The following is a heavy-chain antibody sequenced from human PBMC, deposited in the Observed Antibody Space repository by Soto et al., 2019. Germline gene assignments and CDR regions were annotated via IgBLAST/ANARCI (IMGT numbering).Heavy chain of an antibody. CDR3: AKDAVSANGEWDWFDP. J-gene: IGHJ5*02. V-gene: IGHV3-23*01. CDR1: GFTFSSYA. Sequence: SLRLSCAASGFTFSSYAMTWVRQAPGKGLEWVSSIHGSAGGAYYSDSMKGRFTVSRADSQKTLFLQMTSLRVDDTAIYYCAKDAVSANGEWDWFDPWGQGILVTVSS. CDR2: IHGSAGGA. D-gene: IGHD2-21*02.